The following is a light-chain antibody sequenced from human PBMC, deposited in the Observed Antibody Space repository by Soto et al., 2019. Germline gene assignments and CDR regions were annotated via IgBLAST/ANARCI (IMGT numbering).Light chain of an antibody. J-gene: IGKJ5*01. CDR2: AAS. V-gene: IGKV1-9*01. Sequence: DIQLTQSPSFLSASVGDRVTITCRASQGINTYLAWYQQKPGKAPKLLIYAASTLQSGVPSRFSGSGSGTEFTLTISSLQPEDFATYSCQQLNSYPFITFGQGTRLEIK. CDR1: QGINTY. CDR3: QQLNSYPFIT.